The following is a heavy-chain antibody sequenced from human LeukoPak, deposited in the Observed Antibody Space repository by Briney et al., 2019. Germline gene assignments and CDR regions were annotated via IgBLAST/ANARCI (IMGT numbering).Heavy chain of an antibody. V-gene: IGHV3-23*01. CDR1: GFTFSTYA. J-gene: IGHJ4*02. D-gene: IGHD6-19*01. CDR3: AKDRRYSSGWFSDY. CDR2: LSNSGGSGGGT. Sequence: GGSLRLSCAASGFTFSTYAMSWVRQAPGKGLEWVSGLSNSGGSGGGTFYADSVKGRFTISRDNSKNTLYLQMNSLRAEDTAVYYCAKDRRYSSGWFSDYWGQGTLVTVSS.